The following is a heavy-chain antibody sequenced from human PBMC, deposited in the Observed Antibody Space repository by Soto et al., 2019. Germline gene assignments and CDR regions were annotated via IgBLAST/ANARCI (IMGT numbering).Heavy chain of an antibody. CDR1: GASIDIGGYF. Sequence: SETLSLTCSVSGASIDIGGYFWSWIRQPPGKAPEFMGYIYHTGSTYYNPSLQRRITMSLDLSKNQFSLRLTSVTAADTALYYCARAEFNRGWFPFDHWGQGALVTVSS. J-gene: IGHJ4*02. V-gene: IGHV4-30-4*01. D-gene: IGHD6-19*01. CDR2: IYHTGST. CDR3: ARAEFNRGWFPFDH.